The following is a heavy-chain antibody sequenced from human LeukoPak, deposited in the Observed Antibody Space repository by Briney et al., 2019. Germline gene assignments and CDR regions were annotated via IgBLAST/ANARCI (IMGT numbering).Heavy chain of an antibody. V-gene: IGHV3-7*01. CDR3: ASPVYDSSGYYVPGDY. Sequence: GGSLRLSCAASGFTFSSYWMSWVRQAPGKGLEWVANIKQDGSEKYYVDSVKGRFTISRDNAKNSLYLQMNSLRAEDTAVYYCASPVYDSSGYYVPGDYWGQGTLVTVSS. D-gene: IGHD3-22*01. CDR2: IKQDGSEK. J-gene: IGHJ4*02. CDR1: GFTFSSYW.